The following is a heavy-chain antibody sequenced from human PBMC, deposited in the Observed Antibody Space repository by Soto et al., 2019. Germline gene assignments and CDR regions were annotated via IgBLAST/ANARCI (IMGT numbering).Heavy chain of an antibody. V-gene: IGHV5-10-1*01. CDR2: INPSDSYT. J-gene: IGHJ6*02. D-gene: IGHD3-16*01. CDR1: GYSFTSYW. CDR3: ARAFLGPHGYYSMHV. Sequence: GESLKISCKGSGYSFTSYWISWVRQMPGKGLEWMGRINPSDSYTNYSPSFQGHVTISADKSISTAYLQWSSLKASDTAMYYCARAFLGPHGYYSMHVSRQGPSLTVSS.